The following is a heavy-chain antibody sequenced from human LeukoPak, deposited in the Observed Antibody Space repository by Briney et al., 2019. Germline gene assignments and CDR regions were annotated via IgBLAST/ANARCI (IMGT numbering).Heavy chain of an antibody. CDR2: IYSGGSI. CDR1: GFTFDDYG. Sequence: GGSLRLSCAASGFTFDDYGMSWVRQAPGKGLEWVSVIYSGGSIFYADSVKGRFTIYRDNSKNTMYLQMNSERAEDTALYYCARGGTYLSAFDIRGEGAMVTVSS. CDR3: ARGGTYLSAFDI. D-gene: IGHD1-1*01. V-gene: IGHV3-53*01. J-gene: IGHJ3*02.